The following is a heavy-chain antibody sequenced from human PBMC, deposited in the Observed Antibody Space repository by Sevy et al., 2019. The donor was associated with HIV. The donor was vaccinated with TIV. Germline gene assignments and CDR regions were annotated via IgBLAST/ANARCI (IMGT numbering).Heavy chain of an antibody. J-gene: IGHJ4*02. CDR1: GGSISSYY. V-gene: IGHV4-59*13. CDR3: ARVGLARYFFDS. CDR2: TYSSGST. Sequence: SETLSLTCTVSGGSISSYYWSWIRQPPVKGLEWVGYTYSSGSTNYNPSLKSRVTISVDTSKNQFDLKLSSVTAADPAVYYCARVGLARYFFDSWGQGNLVTVSS.